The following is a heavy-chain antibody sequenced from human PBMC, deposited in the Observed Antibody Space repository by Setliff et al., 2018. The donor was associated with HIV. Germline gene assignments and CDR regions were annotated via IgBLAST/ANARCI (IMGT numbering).Heavy chain of an antibody. CDR3: ARGDNTRDYYYMDV. CDR2: INPNSGGT. J-gene: IGHJ6*03. D-gene: IGHD2-2*02. CDR1: GYMFSGFH. Sequence: SVKVSCKASGYMFSGFHMHWVRQAAGQGLEWMGRINPNSGGTNYAQKFQGRVTMTRDTSISTAYMELSRLRSDDTAVYYCARGDNTRDYYYMDVWGKGATVTVSS. V-gene: IGHV1-2*06.